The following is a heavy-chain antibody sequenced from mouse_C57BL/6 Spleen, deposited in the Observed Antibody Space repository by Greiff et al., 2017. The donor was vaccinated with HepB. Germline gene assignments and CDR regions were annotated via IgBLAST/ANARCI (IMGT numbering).Heavy chain of an antibody. Sequence: QVQLKQPGAELVKPGASVKLSCKASGYTFTSYWMHWVKQRPGQGLEWIGMIHPNSGSTNYNEKFKSKATLTVDKSSSTAYMQLSSLTSEDSAVYYCARPSNLAWFAYWGQGTLVTVSA. J-gene: IGHJ3*01. V-gene: IGHV1-64*01. CDR2: IHPNSGST. CDR1: GYTFTSYW. CDR3: ARPSNLAWFAY. D-gene: IGHD2-5*01.